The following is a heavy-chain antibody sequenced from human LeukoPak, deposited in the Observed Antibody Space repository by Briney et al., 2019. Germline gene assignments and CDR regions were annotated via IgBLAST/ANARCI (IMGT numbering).Heavy chain of an antibody. CDR1: GGSFSSYV. D-gene: IGHD2-2*01. Sequence: SVKVSCKGSGGSFSSYVVSWVRQAPGQGLEWMGGIIPIFGTTNYAQKFQGRVTITADESTSTAYMELSSLRSEDTAVYYCARAPDCSSTSCYGSTLYYFDYWGQGTLVTVSS. CDR3: ARAPDCSSTSCYGSTLYYFDY. CDR2: IIPIFGTT. V-gene: IGHV1-69*13. J-gene: IGHJ4*02.